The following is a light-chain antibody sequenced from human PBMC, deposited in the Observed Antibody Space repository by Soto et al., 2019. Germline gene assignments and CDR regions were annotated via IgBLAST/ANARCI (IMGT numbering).Light chain of an antibody. V-gene: IGLV2-14*03. CDR3: SSYTSSSTYV. J-gene: IGLJ1*01. CDR2: DVS. Sequence: QSALTQPAPVSGSPGQSITISCTGTSSDVGGYNYVSWYQHHPGKAPKLLIYDVSNRPSGVSNRFSGSKSGNTASLTISGLQAEDEADYYCSSYTSSSTYVFGTGTKLTVL. CDR1: SSDVGGYNY.